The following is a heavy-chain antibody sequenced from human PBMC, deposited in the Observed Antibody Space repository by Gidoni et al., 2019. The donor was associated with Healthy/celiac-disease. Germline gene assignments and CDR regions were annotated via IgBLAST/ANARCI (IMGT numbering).Heavy chain of an antibody. CDR3: ARLMTGGTSDAFDI. CDR1: GGSISSYY. D-gene: IGHD2-8*02. V-gene: IGHV4-59*08. CDR2: IYYSGST. Sequence: QVQLQESSPGLGRPSETRSLNCTVSGGSISSYYWSWIRQPPGKGLEWIGYIYYSGSTNYNPSLKSRVTISVDTSKNQFSLKLSSVTAADTAVYYCARLMTGGTSDAFDIWGQGPMVTVSS. J-gene: IGHJ3*02.